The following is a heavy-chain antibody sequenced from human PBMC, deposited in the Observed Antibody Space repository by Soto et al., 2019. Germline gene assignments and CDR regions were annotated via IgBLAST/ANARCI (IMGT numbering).Heavy chain of an antibody. J-gene: IGHJ6*02. CDR3: AAELGFGKLSVV. V-gene: IGHV1-69*01. D-gene: IGHD3-10*01. CDR1: GDTFKNCV. Sequence: QVQVVQSGVEVRRPGSSVKVSCKASGDTFKNCVISWVRQAPGQGLEWMGGIIPLFVTTDFAQRFQGRLTITTDECTTTAYMELSRLRSEDTATYYCAAELGFGKLSVVWGQGTTVIVSS. CDR2: IIPLFVTT.